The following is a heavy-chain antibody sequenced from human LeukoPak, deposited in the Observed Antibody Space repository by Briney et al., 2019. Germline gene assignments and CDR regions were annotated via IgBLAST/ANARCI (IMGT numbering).Heavy chain of an antibody. J-gene: IGHJ4*02. Sequence: SETLSLTCTVSGGSISSYYWSWIRQPPGKGLEWIGEINHSGSTNYNPSLKSRVTISVDTSKNQFSLKLSSVTAADTAVYYCARVTYYDSSGYYHFDYWGQGTLVTVSS. CDR1: GGSISSYY. D-gene: IGHD3-22*01. CDR3: ARVTYYDSSGYYHFDY. V-gene: IGHV4-34*01. CDR2: INHSGST.